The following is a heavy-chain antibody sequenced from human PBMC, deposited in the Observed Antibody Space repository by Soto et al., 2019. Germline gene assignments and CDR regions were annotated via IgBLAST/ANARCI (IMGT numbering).Heavy chain of an antibody. CDR1: GGSISSSSYY. CDR2: IFYSGST. J-gene: IGHJ6*02. D-gene: IGHD2-15*01. V-gene: IGHV4-39*01. Sequence: QLQLQESGPGLVKPSETLSLTCTVSGGSISSSSYYWGWIRQPPGKGLEWIGSIFYSGSTYYNPSLKIRVPISVDTSKTQFSLKLSSVTAADTAVYYCARHLTYCSAGSCYSDFPYYGMDVWGQGTTVTVSS. CDR3: ARHLTYCSAGSCYSDFPYYGMDV.